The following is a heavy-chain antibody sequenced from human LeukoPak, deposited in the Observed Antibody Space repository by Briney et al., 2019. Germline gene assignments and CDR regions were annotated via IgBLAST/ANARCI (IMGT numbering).Heavy chain of an antibody. J-gene: IGHJ5*02. CDR1: GGSITSYY. CDR2: IYTSGST. Sequence: PSETLSLTCTVSGGSITSYYWSWIRQPAGKGLEWIGRIYTSGSTNYNPSLKSRVTMSVDTSKNQFSLKLSSVTAADTAVYYSARVTIAARPPYGCFDPLGQGTLVTVSS. D-gene: IGHD6-6*01. CDR3: ARVTIAARPPYGCFDP. V-gene: IGHV4-4*07.